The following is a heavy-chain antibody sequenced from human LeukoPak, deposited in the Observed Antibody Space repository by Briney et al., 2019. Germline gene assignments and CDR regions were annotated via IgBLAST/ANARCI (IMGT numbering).Heavy chain of an antibody. CDR2: FDPEDGET. CDR1: GYTLTELS. V-gene: IGHV1-24*01. Sequence: ASVKVSCKVSGYTLTELSMHWVRQAPGKGLEWIGGFDPEDGETIYAQKFQGRVTMTEDTSTDTAYMELSSLRSEDTAVYYCATRIQLWGNYFDYWGQGTLVTVSS. J-gene: IGHJ4*02. CDR3: ATRIQLWGNYFDY. D-gene: IGHD5-18*01.